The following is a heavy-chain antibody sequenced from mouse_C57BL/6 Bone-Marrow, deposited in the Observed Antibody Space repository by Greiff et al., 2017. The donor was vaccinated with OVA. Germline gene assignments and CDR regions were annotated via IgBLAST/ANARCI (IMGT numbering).Heavy chain of an antibody. Sequence: QVQLQQPGAELVKPGASVKLSCKSSGYTFPSYWMQWVKQRPGQGLEWIGEIDPSDSYTNYHQKFKGRATLSVDTTSSTAYMQLSSLTSDDSAVYYSARGHNPNMITVVENYWGQGTTLTVSS. D-gene: IGHD2-4*01. CDR3: ARGHNPNMITVVENY. V-gene: IGHV1-50*01. J-gene: IGHJ2*01. CDR2: IDPSDSYT. CDR1: GYTFPSYW.